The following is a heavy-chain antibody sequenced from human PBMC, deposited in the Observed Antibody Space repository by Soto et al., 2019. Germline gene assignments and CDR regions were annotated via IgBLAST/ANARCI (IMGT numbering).Heavy chain of an antibody. V-gene: IGHV3-21*01. Sequence: PGGSLRLSCAASGFTFGTFAMNWVRQPPGKGLEWVSSISSSSSYIYYADSVKGRFTISRDNAKNSLYLQMNSLRAEGTAVYYCASLVVPAANDAFDIWGQGTMVTVSS. CDR3: ASLVVPAANDAFDI. J-gene: IGHJ3*02. CDR1: GFTFGTFA. D-gene: IGHD2-2*01. CDR2: ISSSSSYI.